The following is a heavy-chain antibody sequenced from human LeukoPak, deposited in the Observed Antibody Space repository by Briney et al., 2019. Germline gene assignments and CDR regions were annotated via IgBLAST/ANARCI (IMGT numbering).Heavy chain of an antibody. V-gene: IGHV1-2*06. CDR3: ARDLSSTSNWEFDY. Sequence: ASVKVSCKNSGYSFAGYFIHWVRQAPGQGLQWMGRINPNSGGTEYEQSFQGRVTMTRDTSISTAYVEVSTLISDDTAVYYCARDLSSTSNWEFDYWGQGTLVTVSS. J-gene: IGHJ4*02. CDR1: GYSFAGYF. D-gene: IGHD1-26*01. CDR2: INPNSGGT.